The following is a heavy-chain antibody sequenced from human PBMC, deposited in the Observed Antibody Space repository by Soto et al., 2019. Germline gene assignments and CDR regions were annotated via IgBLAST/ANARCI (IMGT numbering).Heavy chain of an antibody. Sequence: VPLVESGGGVVQPGRSLRLSCAASGFTFRTYGMYWVRQAPGKGLEWVAVIWYDASNKYYADSVKGRFTISRDNSENTLYLQMNSLRAEDAAVYCCARGRVDGGELDLWGQGTLVTVSS. CDR1: GFTFRTYG. CDR3: ARGRVDGGELDL. V-gene: IGHV3-33*01. CDR2: IWYDASNK. D-gene: IGHD1-26*01. J-gene: IGHJ4*02.